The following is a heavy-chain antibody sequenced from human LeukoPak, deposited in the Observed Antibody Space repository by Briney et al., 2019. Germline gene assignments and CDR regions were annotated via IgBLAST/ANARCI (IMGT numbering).Heavy chain of an antibody. CDR2: IYSSGST. D-gene: IGHD3-10*01. CDR1: VGSIRGYY. J-gene: IGHJ6*03. Sequence: SETLSLTCDVSVGSIRGYYWSWIRQSPEKGLEWIGYIYSSGSTNYNPSLKSRVTMSVDTSKNQLSLKVSSVTAADTAVYYCARDRRDMVRGINIVRQYHYYYYMDVWGKGTTVTVSS. CDR3: ARDRRDMVRGINIVRQYHYYYYMDV. V-gene: IGHV4-59*01.